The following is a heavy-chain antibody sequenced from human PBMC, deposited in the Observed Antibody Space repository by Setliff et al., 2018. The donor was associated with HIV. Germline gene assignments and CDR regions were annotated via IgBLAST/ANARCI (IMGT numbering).Heavy chain of an antibody. V-gene: IGHV4-34*01. J-gene: IGHJ6*03. CDR3: ARGRAYSSGWGLLRNYYMDV. Sequence: PSETLSLTCAVYGESFSGYYWTWIRQSPGKGLEWIGEINHSGSTNYNPPLKSRVTISVDTSKNQFSLKLHSMTAADTAVYFCARGRAYSSGWGLLRNYYMDVWGKGTTVT. CDR1: GESFSGYY. CDR2: INHSGST. D-gene: IGHD6-19*01.